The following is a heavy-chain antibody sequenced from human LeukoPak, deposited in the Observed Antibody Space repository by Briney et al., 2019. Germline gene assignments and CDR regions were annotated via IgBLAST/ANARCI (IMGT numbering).Heavy chain of an antibody. Sequence: SETLSLTCTVSGGSISGFYWSWIRQPPGKGLEWIGYIYYSGSTSYNPSLKSRVTISVDTSKNQFSLKLSSVTAADTAVYYCARLRGDYPDYWGQGTLVTVSS. CDR1: GGSISGFY. V-gene: IGHV4-59*01. J-gene: IGHJ4*02. CDR3: ARLRGDYPDY. CDR2: IYYSGST. D-gene: IGHD4-17*01.